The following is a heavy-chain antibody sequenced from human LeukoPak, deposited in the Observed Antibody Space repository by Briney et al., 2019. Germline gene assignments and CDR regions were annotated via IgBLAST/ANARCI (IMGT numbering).Heavy chain of an antibody. Sequence: GASVKVSCKASGYTFTGYYMHWVRQAPGQGLEWMGGIIPIFGTANYAQKFQGRVTITTDESTSTAYMELSSLRSDDTAVYYCATRPPYCSSTSCYQYDYWGQGTLVTVSS. CDR3: ATRPPYCSSTSCYQYDY. J-gene: IGHJ4*02. CDR2: IIPIFGTA. CDR1: GYTFTGYY. V-gene: IGHV1-69*05. D-gene: IGHD2-2*01.